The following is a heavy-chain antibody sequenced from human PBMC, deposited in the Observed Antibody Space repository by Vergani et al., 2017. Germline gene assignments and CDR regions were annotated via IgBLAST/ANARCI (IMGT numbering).Heavy chain of an antibody. D-gene: IGHD5-18*01. J-gene: IGHJ4*02. CDR1: GGSISSSSYY. Sequence: QLQLQESGPGLVKPSETLSLTCTVSGGSISSSSYYWGWIRQPPGKGLEWIGRIYYSGSTYYNPSLKSRVTISVDTSKNQFSLKLSSVTAADAAGYYCARLRGYSYGPIDYWGQGTLVTVSS. CDR2: IYYSGST. V-gene: IGHV4-39*01. CDR3: ARLRGYSYGPIDY.